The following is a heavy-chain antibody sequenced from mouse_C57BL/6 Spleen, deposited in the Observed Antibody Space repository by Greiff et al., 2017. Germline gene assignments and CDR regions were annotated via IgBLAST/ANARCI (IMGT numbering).Heavy chain of an antibody. J-gene: IGHJ4*01. CDR2: FNPNYGTT. CDR3: ARNYGNSYAMDY. CDR1: GYSFTDYN. V-gene: IGHV1-39*01. D-gene: IGHD2-1*01. Sequence: VHVKQSGPELVKPGASVKISCKASGYSFTDYNMNWVKQSNGKSLEWIGVFNPNYGTTSYNQKFKGKATLTVEQSSSTAYMQLNSLTSEDSAVYYCARNYGNSYAMDYWGQGTSVTVSS.